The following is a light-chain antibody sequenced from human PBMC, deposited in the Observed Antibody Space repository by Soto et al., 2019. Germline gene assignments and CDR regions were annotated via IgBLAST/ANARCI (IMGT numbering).Light chain of an antibody. Sequence: MTQSPATLSVFPGETATLSCRASQSVSSDLAWYQQRPGQAPRLLIYGASTRATGIPARFRGSGSGTEFRLTISSLQSEDFATYYCQQYNTWHPKMAFGRGTKVDIK. V-gene: IGKV3-15*01. CDR3: QQYNTWHPKMA. CDR2: GAS. J-gene: IGKJ1*01. CDR1: QSVSSD.